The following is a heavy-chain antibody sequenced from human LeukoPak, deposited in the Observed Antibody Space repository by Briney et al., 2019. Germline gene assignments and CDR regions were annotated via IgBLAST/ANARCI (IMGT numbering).Heavy chain of an antibody. CDR3: ARAKQWLKAQDY. CDR2: MNPNSGNT. D-gene: IGHD6-19*01. V-gene: IGHV1-8*01. J-gene: IGHJ4*02. Sequence: GASVKVSCKASGYTFTSYDINWVRQATGQGLEWMGWMNPNSGNTGYAQKFQGRVTMTRNTSISTAYMELSSLRSEDTAVYYCARAKQWLKAQDYWGQGTLVTVPS. CDR1: GYTFTSYD.